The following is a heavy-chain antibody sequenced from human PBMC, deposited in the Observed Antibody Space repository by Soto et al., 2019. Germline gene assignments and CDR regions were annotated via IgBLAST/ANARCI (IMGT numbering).Heavy chain of an antibody. CDR2: ISSSSTI. J-gene: IGHJ6*02. V-gene: IGHV3-48*02. Sequence: GGSLRLSCAASGFTFSSYSMNWVRQAPGKGLEWVSYISSSSTIYYADSVKGRFTISRDNAKNSLYLQMNSLRDEDTAVYYCARDFRIVVVPEYFYGMDVWGQGTTVTVSS. CDR3: ARDFRIVVVPEYFYGMDV. D-gene: IGHD3-22*01. CDR1: GFTFSSYS.